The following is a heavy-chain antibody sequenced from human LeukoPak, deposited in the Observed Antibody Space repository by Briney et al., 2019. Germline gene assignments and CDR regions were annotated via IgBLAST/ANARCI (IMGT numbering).Heavy chain of an antibody. CDR2: INPNSGGT. D-gene: IGHD3-22*01. J-gene: IGHJ4*02. CDR1: GHTFTGYY. Sequence: ASVKVSCKASGHTFTGYYMHWVRQAPGQGLEWMGRINPNSGGTNYAQKFQGRVTMTRDTSISTAYMELRSLRSDDTAVYYCARAPPYYYDSSGYYYFDYWGQGTLVTVSS. CDR3: ARAPPYYYDSSGYYYFDY. V-gene: IGHV1-2*06.